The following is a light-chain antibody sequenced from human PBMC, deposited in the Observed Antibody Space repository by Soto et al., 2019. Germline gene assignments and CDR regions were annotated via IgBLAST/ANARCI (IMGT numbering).Light chain of an antibody. V-gene: IGKV3-15*01. Sequence: EMVMTQSPATLSVSPGERATLSSRASQSVSDNLAWYQQKPGQAPRLFIYGASARATGIPARFSGSGSGTEFTLTISSLQSEDFAVYYCQQYNNWPITFGQGTRLEIK. CDR1: QSVSDN. J-gene: IGKJ5*01. CDR3: QQYNNWPIT. CDR2: GAS.